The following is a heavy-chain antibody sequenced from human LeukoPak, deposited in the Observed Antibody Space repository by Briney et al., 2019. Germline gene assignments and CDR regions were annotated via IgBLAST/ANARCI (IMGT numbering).Heavy chain of an antibody. J-gene: IGHJ6*03. CDR1: GYTFTRYD. Sequence: GASVKVSCKASGYTFTRYDINWVRQATGQGLEWMGGIIPIFGTANYAQKFQGRVTITADESTSTAYMELSSPRSEDTAVYYCARGAGTVRYYYMDVWGKGTTVTVSS. D-gene: IGHD6-13*01. CDR2: IIPIFGTA. CDR3: ARGAGTVRYYYMDV. V-gene: IGHV1-69*13.